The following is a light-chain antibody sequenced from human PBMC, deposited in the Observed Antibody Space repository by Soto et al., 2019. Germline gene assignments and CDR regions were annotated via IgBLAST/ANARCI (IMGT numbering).Light chain of an antibody. CDR3: SSYTSSSTRV. CDR2: EVS. J-gene: IGLJ3*02. CDR1: SSDVGGYNY. V-gene: IGLV2-14*01. Sequence: QSALTQPASVSGSPGQSITISCTGTSSDVGGYNYVSWYQQHPGKAPKLMIYEVSNQPSGVSNRFLGSKSGNTASLPISGLQAEDEADYYCSSYTSSSTRVFGGGTKLTVL.